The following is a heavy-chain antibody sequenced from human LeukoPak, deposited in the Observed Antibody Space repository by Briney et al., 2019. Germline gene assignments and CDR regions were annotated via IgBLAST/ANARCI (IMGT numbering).Heavy chain of an antibody. V-gene: IGHV1-69*01. CDR1: GGTFSSYA. J-gene: IGHJ4*02. Sequence: SVKVSCKASGGTFSSYAISWVRQAPGQGLEWMGGIIPIFSTADYAQKFQGRVTITADESTGTAYMELSSLRSEDTAVYYCARSSRYYDSSGLQAYYFNYWGQGTLVTVSS. CDR2: IIPIFSTA. D-gene: IGHD3-22*01. CDR3: ARSSRYYDSSGLQAYYFNY.